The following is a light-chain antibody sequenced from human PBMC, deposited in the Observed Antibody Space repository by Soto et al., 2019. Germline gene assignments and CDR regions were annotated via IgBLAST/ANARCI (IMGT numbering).Light chain of an antibody. CDR3: ISYTTSGTRV. CDR1: SSDVSAYNY. Sequence: QSALTQPASVSGSPGQSITISCTGTSSDVSAYNYVSWFQHHPGKAPKLMIFEVSTRPSGISNRFSGSKSGNTASLTISGHQADDEADYYCISYTTSGTRVFGSGTKLTVL. CDR2: EVS. V-gene: IGLV2-14*01. J-gene: IGLJ1*01.